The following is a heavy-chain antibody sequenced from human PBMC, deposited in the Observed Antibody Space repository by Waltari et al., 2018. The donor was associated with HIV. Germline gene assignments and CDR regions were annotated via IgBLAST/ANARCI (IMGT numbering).Heavy chain of an antibody. CDR3: ARGNPFFGEFIY. Sequence: QVQLVQSGAEVKKPGASVKVSCKASGYTFTSYAMHWVRQAPGQRLEWMGWINVGNGNTKYSQKFQGRVTITRDTSASTAYMELSSLRSEDTAVYYCARGNPFFGEFIYWGQGTLVTVSS. CDR2: INVGNGNT. V-gene: IGHV1-3*01. D-gene: IGHD3-10*01. J-gene: IGHJ4*02. CDR1: GYTFTSYA.